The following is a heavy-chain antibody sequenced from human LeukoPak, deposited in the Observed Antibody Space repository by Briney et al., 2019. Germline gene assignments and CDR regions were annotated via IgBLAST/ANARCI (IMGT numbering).Heavy chain of an antibody. CDR2: IIPIFGTT. V-gene: IGHV1-69*05. D-gene: IGHD4-23*01. J-gene: IGHJ6*03. CDR1: GGTFSSYA. CDR3: ARVARTPSGYYYYYMDV. Sequence: ASVKVSCKASGGTFSSYAISWVRQAPGQGLEWMGGIIPIFGTTNYAQKFQGRVTITTGESTSTAYMELSSLRSEDTAVYYCARVARTPSGYYYYYMDVWGKGTTVTVSS.